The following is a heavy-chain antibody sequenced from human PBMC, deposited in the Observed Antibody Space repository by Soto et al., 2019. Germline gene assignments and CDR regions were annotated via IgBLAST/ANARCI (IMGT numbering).Heavy chain of an antibody. Sequence: ASVKVSCKASGYTFTSYDISWVRQAPGQGLEWTGWISTYNGNTNYAQKLQGRVTMTTDTSTSTAYMELRSLRSDNTAVYYCARGFRVAATRWWFDPWGQGTLVTVSS. V-gene: IGHV1-18*01. D-gene: IGHD2-15*01. CDR3: ARGFRVAATRWWFDP. CDR2: ISTYNGNT. CDR1: GYTFTSYD. J-gene: IGHJ5*02.